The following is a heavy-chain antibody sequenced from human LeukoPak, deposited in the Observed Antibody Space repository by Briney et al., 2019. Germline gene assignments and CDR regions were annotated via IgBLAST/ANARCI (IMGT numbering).Heavy chain of an antibody. J-gene: IGHJ4*02. CDR1: GFTVSSNY. CDR2: IYSGGST. Sequence: GGSLRLSCAASGFTVSSNYMSWVRQAPGKGLEWVSVIYSGGSTYYADSVKGRFTISRDNSKNTLYLQMKSLRAEDTAVYYCARPSLNTGSYFDYWGQGILVSVSS. V-gene: IGHV3-66*04. CDR3: ARPSLNTGSYFDY. D-gene: IGHD1-26*01.